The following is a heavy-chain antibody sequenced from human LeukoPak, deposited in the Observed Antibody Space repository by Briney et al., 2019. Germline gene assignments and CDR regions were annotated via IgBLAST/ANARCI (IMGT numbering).Heavy chain of an antibody. V-gene: IGHV5-51*01. J-gene: IGHJ4*02. Sequence: GESLQIYSHGSGSGFTNYWIGWGRPMPGKGVEWMGIIYPGDCDTKYSTYFQGKVNISAEKTINTAYLQWSSLKASDTAMYYCARPNRGALFDYWGQGALVTVSA. CDR2: IYPGDCDT. CDR3: ARPNRGALFDY. D-gene: IGHD1-14*01. CDR1: GSGFTNYW.